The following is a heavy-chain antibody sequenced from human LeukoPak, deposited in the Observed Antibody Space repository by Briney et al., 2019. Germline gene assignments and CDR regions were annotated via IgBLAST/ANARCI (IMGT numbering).Heavy chain of an antibody. V-gene: IGHV3-15*01. J-gene: IGHJ4*02. CDR2: IKSKTNGGTT. Sequence: GGSLRLSCVVSGFTFSNAWMSWVRQAPGKGLEWVGRIKSKTNGGTTDYAAPVKGRFTISRDDSKNTLYLQMNSLKTEDTAVYYCTKFDYAAFEYWGQGTLVTVSS. CDR1: GFTFSNAW. D-gene: IGHD4-17*01. CDR3: TKFDYAAFEY.